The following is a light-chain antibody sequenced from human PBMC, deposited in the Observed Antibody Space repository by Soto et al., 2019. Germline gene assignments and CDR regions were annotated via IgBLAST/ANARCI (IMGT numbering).Light chain of an antibody. J-gene: IGLJ1*01. V-gene: IGLV2-14*01. CDR1: SSDVGAYNY. CDR2: DVR. CDR3: SSFTSRPTYV. Sequence: QSALAQPASVSGSPGQSITISCTGTSSDVGAYNYVSWYQQNPGKAPKLLIYDVRYRPSGVSNRFSCSKSGNTAYLIISGLQAEDEADYYCSSFTSRPTYVFGSGTKVTVL.